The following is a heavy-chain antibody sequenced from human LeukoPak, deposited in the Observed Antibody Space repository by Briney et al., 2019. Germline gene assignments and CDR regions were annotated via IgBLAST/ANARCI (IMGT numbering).Heavy chain of an antibody. Sequence: SETLSLTCTVSGGSISSYYWSWIRQPPGKGLEWIGTIYYSGSTYYNPSLKSRVTISIDTSKNQFSLRLSSVTAADTAVYYCARDPTTVTTIFDSWGQGTPVTVSS. CDR3: ARDPTTVTTIFDS. D-gene: IGHD4-17*01. V-gene: IGHV4-59*12. J-gene: IGHJ4*02. CDR1: GGSISSYY. CDR2: IYYSGST.